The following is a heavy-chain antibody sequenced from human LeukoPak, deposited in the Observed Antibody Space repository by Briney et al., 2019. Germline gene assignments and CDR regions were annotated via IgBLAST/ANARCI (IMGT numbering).Heavy chain of an antibody. CDR1: GCRFTSYW. CDR3: ARLAYCGGDCYLYFDY. CDR2: IYPGDSDT. J-gene: IGHJ4*02. Sequence: GGSLKISFQGSGCRFTSYWIGWVRPMPGKGLEWMGIIYPGDSDTRYSPSFQGQVTISADKSISTAYLQWSSLKASDTAKYYCARLAYCGGDCYLYFDYWGQGTLVTVSS. D-gene: IGHD2-21*01. V-gene: IGHV5-51*01.